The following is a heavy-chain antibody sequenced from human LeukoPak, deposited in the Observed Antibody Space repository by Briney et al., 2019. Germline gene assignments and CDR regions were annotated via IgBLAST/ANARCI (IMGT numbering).Heavy chain of an antibody. CDR2: INPNSGGT. J-gene: IGHJ4*02. V-gene: IGHV1-2*02. CDR1: GYTFTGYY. CDR3: ARDPPRITMVRGVISPGDY. Sequence: GASVKDSCKACGYTFTGYYMHWVRQAPGQGLEWMGWINPNSGGTNYAQKFQGRVTMTRDKSISTAYMELSRLRSDDTAVYYCARDPPRITMVRGVISPGDYWGQGTLVTVSS. D-gene: IGHD3-10*01.